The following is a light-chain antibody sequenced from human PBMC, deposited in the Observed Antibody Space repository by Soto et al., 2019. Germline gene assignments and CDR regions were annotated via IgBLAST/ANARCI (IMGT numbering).Light chain of an antibody. CDR3: QQYDNLPLS. J-gene: IGKJ5*01. CDR1: QDIRKY. Sequence: IRVTHSQSSLSAYRQEGDTIXLQATQDIRKYLNWYQQKPGKAPKLLIYDASSLETGVPSRFSGSGSGTDFTLTISSLQPEDFATYYCQQYDNLPLSFGQGTRLEI. V-gene: IGKV1-33*01. CDR2: DAS.